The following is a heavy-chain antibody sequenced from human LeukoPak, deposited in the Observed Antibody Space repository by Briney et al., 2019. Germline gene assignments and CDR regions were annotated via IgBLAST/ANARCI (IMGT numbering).Heavy chain of an antibody. V-gene: IGHV3-73*01. D-gene: IGHD3-9*01. J-gene: IGHJ4*02. CDR2: IRSKANSYAT. Sequence: GGSLRLSCAASGFTFSGSAMHWVHQASGKGLEWVGRIRSKANSYATVYAASVKGRFTISRDDSKNTAYLQMNSLKTEDTAVYYCTFDWGDYWGQGTLATVSS. CDR1: GFTFSGSA. CDR3: TFDWGDY.